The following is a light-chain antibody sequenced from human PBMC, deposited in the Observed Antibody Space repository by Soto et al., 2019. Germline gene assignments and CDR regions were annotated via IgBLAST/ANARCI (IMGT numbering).Light chain of an antibody. CDR3: QQYGSSPTT. V-gene: IGKV3-20*01. CDR1: QSVSSY. Sequence: IVLTQSPATLSLSPGERATLSCRASQSVSSYLAWLQQKPGQAPRLLIYDASNRATGIPARFSGSGSGTDFTLTISRLEPEDFAVYYCQQYGSSPTTFGQGTKVDIK. CDR2: DAS. J-gene: IGKJ1*01.